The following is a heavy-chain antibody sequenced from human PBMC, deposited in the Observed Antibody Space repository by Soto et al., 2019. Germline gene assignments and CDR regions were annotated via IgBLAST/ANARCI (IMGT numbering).Heavy chain of an antibody. D-gene: IGHD5-12*01. CDR2: IWYDGSNK. CDR3: ARDGSHDAFDI. Sequence: GGSLRLSCAASGFTFSSYGMHWVRQAPGKGLEWVAVIWYDGSNKYYADSVKGRFTISRDNSKNTLYLQMNSLRAEDTAVYYCARDGSHDAFDIWGQGTMVTVSS. J-gene: IGHJ3*02. CDR1: GFTFSSYG. V-gene: IGHV3-33*01.